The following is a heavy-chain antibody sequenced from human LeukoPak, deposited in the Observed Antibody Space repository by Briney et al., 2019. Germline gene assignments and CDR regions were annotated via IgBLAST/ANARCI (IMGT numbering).Heavy chain of an antibody. Sequence: GSVKVSCKASGYTFTSYGISWARQAPGQGLEWMGWISAYNGNTNYAQKLQGRVTMTTDTSTSTAYMELRSLRSDDTAVYYRARDIPSQLPNYYDSSGPFDYWGQGTLVTVSS. D-gene: IGHD3-22*01. V-gene: IGHV1-18*01. CDR2: ISAYNGNT. CDR3: ARDIPSQLPNYYDSSGPFDY. J-gene: IGHJ4*02. CDR1: GYTFTSYG.